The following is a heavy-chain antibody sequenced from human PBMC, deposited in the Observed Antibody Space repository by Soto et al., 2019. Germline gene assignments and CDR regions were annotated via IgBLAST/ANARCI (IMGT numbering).Heavy chain of an antibody. CDR3: AREDSSDCFDY. Sequence: SETLSLTCAVYGGSFSGYYWSWIRQPPGKGLEWIGEINHSGSTNYNPSLKSRVTISVDTSKNQFSLKLSSVTAADTAVYYCAREDSSDCFDYWGQGTLVTVSS. CDR2: INHSGST. CDR1: GGSFSGYY. D-gene: IGHD6-19*01. J-gene: IGHJ4*02. V-gene: IGHV4-34*01.